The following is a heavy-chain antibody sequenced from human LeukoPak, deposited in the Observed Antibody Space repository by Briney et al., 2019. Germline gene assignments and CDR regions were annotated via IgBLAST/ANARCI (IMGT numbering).Heavy chain of an antibody. CDR2: INPNSGGT. Sequence: ASVKVSCKASGYTFTGYYMHWVRQAPGQGLEWMGWINPNSGGTNYAQKFQGRVTMTRDTSISTAYMELSRLRSDDTAVYYCVRAVVVVPASHHLHYMDVWGKGTTVTVSS. CDR3: VRAVVVVPASHHLHYMDV. V-gene: IGHV1-2*02. CDR1: GYTFTGYY. D-gene: IGHD2-2*01. J-gene: IGHJ6*03.